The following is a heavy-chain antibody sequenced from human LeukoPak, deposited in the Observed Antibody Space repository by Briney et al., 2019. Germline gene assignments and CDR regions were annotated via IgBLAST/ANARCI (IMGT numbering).Heavy chain of an antibody. CDR1: GGSISSYY. Sequence: SETLSLTCTVSGGSISSYYWSWIRQPPGKGLEWIGYIYYSGSTNYNPSLKSRVTISVDTSKNQFSLKLSSVTAADTAVYYCARGPPNYDFWSGSFSYYYYYMGVWGKGTTVTVSS. CDR2: IYYSGST. D-gene: IGHD3-3*01. J-gene: IGHJ6*03. V-gene: IGHV4-59*01. CDR3: ARGPPNYDFWSGSFSYYYYYMGV.